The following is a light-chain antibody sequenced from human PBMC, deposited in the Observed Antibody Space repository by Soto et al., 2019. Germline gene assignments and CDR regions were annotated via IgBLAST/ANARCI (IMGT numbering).Light chain of an antibody. CDR3: HQYGTSLWT. CDR2: DAS. V-gene: IGKV3-20*01. CDR1: QRVSSRY. J-gene: IGKJ1*01. Sequence: EVVLTQSPGTLSFSPGERATLSCRASQRVSSRYLAWYQQKLGQAPRLLIYDASSRATGIPDRFSGSGSGTDFTLTISRLEPEDFAVYYCHQYGTSLWTLGQGTKVDIK.